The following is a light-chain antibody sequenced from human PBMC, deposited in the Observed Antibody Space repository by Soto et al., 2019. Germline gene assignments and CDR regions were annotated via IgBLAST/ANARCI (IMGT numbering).Light chain of an antibody. CDR2: GAS. V-gene: IGKV3-15*01. J-gene: IGKJ2*01. CDR1: QSVSSN. CDR3: QQYNNWPPIT. Sequence: EIVMAQSPATLSVSPGERATLSCRASQSVSSNLAWYQQKPGQAPRLLIYGASTRATGIPARFSGSGSGTEFTLTSSSMQSEDCAVYYCQQYNNWPPITFGQGNKLEIK.